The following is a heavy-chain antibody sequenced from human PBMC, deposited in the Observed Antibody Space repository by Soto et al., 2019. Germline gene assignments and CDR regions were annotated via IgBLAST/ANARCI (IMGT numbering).Heavy chain of an antibody. V-gene: IGHV1-8*01. D-gene: IGHD3-22*01. CDR2: MNPNSGNT. Sequence: QVQLVQSGAEVKKHGASVKVSCKASGYTFTSYDINWVREATGQGLEWMGWMNPNSGNTGYAQKFQGRVTMTRNTSISTAYMELSSLRSEDTAVYYCARDAYYDSSGYYHSYYYGMDVWGQGTTVTVSS. CDR3: ARDAYYDSSGYYHSYYYGMDV. CDR1: GYTFTSYD. J-gene: IGHJ6*02.